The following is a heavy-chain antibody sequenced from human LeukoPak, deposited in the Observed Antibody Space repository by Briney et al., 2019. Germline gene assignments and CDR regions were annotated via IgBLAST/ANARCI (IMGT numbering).Heavy chain of an antibody. Sequence: SVKVSCKASGGTFSSYAISWVRQAPGQGLEWMGGIIPIFGTANYAQKFQGRVTITADESTSTAYMELSSLRSEDTAVYCCARAASYCSSTSCYTLDYWGQGTLVTVSS. J-gene: IGHJ4*02. CDR1: GGTFSSYA. CDR3: ARAASYCSSTSCYTLDY. V-gene: IGHV1-69*13. CDR2: IIPIFGTA. D-gene: IGHD2-2*01.